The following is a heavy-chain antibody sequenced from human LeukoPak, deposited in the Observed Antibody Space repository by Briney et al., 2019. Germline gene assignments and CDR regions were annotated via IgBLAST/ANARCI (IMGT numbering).Heavy chain of an antibody. CDR2: ISYDGSNK. Sequence: GGSLRLSCAASGFTFSSYGMHWVRQAPGKGLEWVAVISYDGSNKYYADSVKGRFTISRDNSKNTLYLQMNSLRAEDTAVYYCAKDNHEVRITMVRGVPPYYYGMDVWGQGTTVTVSS. CDR3: AKDNHEVRITMVRGVPPYYYGMDV. D-gene: IGHD3-10*01. J-gene: IGHJ6*02. V-gene: IGHV3-30*18. CDR1: GFTFSSYG.